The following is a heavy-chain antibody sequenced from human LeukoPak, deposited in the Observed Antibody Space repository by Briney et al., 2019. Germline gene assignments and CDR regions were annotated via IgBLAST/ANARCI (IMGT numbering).Heavy chain of an antibody. CDR1: GFTFSSYN. J-gene: IGHJ6*01. CDR3: GIVLGGYYYYGMDV. V-gene: IGHV3-21*04. Sequence: PGGSLRLSCAASGFTFSSYNMKWVRQAPGEGLEWVSSISRTGTNIYYADSVKGRFTVSRDNAKNSLYLQMNSMRAEDTAVYYCGIVLGGYYYYGMDVWGPGKTVTVSS. CDR2: ISRTGTNI. D-gene: IGHD7-27*01.